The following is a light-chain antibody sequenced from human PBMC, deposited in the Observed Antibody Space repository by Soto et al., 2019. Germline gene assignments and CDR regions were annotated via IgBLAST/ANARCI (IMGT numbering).Light chain of an antibody. J-gene: IGKJ1*01. CDR3: QQYNDWPT. V-gene: IGKV3-15*01. CDR2: GAS. Sequence: EIVLKKSPGTLSLSPGERATLSCRASQSISRNYLGWYQQNPGQAPRLLIYGASTRATAIPARFSGSGSGTEFTLTICSLQSEDFAVYYCQQYNDWPTFGQGTKV. CDR1: QSISRN.